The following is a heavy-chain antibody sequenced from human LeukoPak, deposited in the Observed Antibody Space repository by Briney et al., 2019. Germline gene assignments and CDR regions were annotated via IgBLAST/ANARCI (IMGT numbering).Heavy chain of an antibody. CDR3: ARVTDGYNYLLGVWDYFDY. CDR2: IYYSGST. CDR1: GGSISSYY. V-gene: IGHV4-59*01. D-gene: IGHD5-24*01. Sequence: PSETLSLTCTVSGGSISSYYWSWIRQPPGKGLEWIGYIYYSGSTNYNPSLKSRVTISVDTSKNQFSLKLSSVTAADTAVYYCARVTDGYNYLLGVWDYFDYWGQGTLVTVSS. J-gene: IGHJ4*02.